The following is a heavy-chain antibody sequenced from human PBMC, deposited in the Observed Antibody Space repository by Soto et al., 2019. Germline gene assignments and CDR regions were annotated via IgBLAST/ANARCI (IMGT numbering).Heavy chain of an antibody. V-gene: IGHV4-39*02. J-gene: IGHJ6*02. Sequence: QLQLQESGPGLVKPSETLSLTCTVSGGSISSSSYYWGWIRQPPGKGLEWIGSIYYSGSTYYNPSLKARVALSVDTSNNQFSLKLSAVTAADTAVYYCARDSSSWGGPYYYCYGMDVWGQGTTVTGSS. CDR3: ARDSSSWGGPYYYCYGMDV. CDR1: GGSISSSSYY. CDR2: IYYSGST. D-gene: IGHD6-6*01.